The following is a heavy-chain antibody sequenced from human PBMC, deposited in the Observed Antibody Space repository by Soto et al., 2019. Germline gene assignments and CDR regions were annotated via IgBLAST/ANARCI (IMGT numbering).Heavy chain of an antibody. V-gene: IGHV3-30*18. D-gene: IGHD6-19*01. CDR2: VAHDGRNT. CDR1: GFTFSDYA. CDR3: AKGGRQWLVTSDFNY. J-gene: IGHJ4*02. Sequence: VQLVESGGGVVQPGRSLRLSCAASGFTFSDYAMHWVPQAPGKGLECVAVVAHDGRNTHYADSVKGRFTNSRDRSKNTVSLEMTSLGGEDTAVYYCAKGGRQWLVTSDFNYWGQGALVTVSS.